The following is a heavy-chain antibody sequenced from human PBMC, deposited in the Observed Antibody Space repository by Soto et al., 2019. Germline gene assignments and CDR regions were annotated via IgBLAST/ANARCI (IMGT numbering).Heavy chain of an antibody. D-gene: IGHD5-18*01. CDR2: ISYDGSNK. Sequence: LRLSCAASGFTFSSYAMHWVRQAPGKGLEWVAVISYDGSNKYYADSVKGRFTISRDNSKNTLYLQMNSLRAEDTAVYYCARDIRGYSYGGPFDYWGQGTLVTVSS. CDR1: GFTFSSYA. J-gene: IGHJ4*02. CDR3: ARDIRGYSYGGPFDY. V-gene: IGHV3-30-3*01.